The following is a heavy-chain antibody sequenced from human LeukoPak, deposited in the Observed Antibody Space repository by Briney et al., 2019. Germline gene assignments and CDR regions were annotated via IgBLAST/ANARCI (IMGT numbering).Heavy chain of an antibody. CDR1: GFTFDDYG. J-gene: IGHJ4*02. CDR3: ARATQRSYCTNGVCPIGGY. D-gene: IGHD2-8*01. CDR2: ISSSSSYI. Sequence: GGSLRLSCAASGFTFDDYGMNWVRQAPGKGLEWVSSISSSSSYIYYADSVKGRFTISRDNAKNSLYLQMNSLRAEDTAVYYCARATQRSYCTNGVCPIGGYWGQGTLVTVSS. V-gene: IGHV3-21*01.